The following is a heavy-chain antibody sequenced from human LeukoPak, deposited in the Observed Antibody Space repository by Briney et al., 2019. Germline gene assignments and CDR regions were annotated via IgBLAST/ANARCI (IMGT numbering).Heavy chain of an antibody. J-gene: IGHJ4*02. CDR1: GFTLSRFS. CDR3: ARDLAYYYDSSGIFDY. CDR2: ISSSSSTI. V-gene: IGHV3-48*02. D-gene: IGHD3-22*01. Sequence: PGGSLRLSCAASGFTLSRFSMHWVRRAPGKGLEWLSYISSSSSTIYYADSVKGRFTISRDNAKNSLYLQMNSLRDEDTAVYYCARDLAYYYDSSGIFDYWGQGTLVTVSS.